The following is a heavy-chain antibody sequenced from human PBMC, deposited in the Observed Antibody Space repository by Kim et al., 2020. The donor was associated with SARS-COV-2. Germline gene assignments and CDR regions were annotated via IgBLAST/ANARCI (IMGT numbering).Heavy chain of an antibody. CDR3: AKDPQVGATLYYFDY. Sequence: SVKGRFTISRDNSKNTLYLQMNSLRAEDTAVYYCAKDPQVGATLYYFDYWGQGTLVTVSS. J-gene: IGHJ4*02. D-gene: IGHD1-26*01. V-gene: IGHV3-23*01.